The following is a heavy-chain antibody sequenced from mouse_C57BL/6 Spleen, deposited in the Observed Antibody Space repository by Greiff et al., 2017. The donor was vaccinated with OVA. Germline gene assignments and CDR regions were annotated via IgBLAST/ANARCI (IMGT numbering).Heavy chain of an antibody. CDR2: IYPRDGST. V-gene: IGHV1-85*01. Sequence: VQLQQSGPELVKPGASVKLSCKASGYTFTSYDINWVKQRPGQGLEWIGWIYPRDGSTKYNEKFKGKATLTVDTSSSTAYMELHSLTSEDSAVYYCAREGGSTGYVFAYWGQGTLLTVSA. D-gene: IGHD3-2*02. CDR3: AREGGSTGYVFAY. CDR1: GYTFTSYD. J-gene: IGHJ3*01.